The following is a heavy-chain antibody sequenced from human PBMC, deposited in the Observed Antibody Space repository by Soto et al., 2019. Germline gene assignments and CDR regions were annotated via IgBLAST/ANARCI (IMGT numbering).Heavy chain of an antibody. CDR3: ARDRCTTDKCYTHHFDV. CDR1: GYTFTSYG. Sequence: QVQLVQSGGEVTKPGASVKVSCKSSGYTFTSYGVSWVRQAPGQGLEWLGWISVYTGNTKQAQKFQDRVTLTTEASTSTDYRELRNLRSDDTAVYYCARDRCTTDKCYTHHFDVWGQGTTVTVSS. V-gene: IGHV1-18*04. CDR2: ISVYTGNT. J-gene: IGHJ6*02. D-gene: IGHD2-8*01.